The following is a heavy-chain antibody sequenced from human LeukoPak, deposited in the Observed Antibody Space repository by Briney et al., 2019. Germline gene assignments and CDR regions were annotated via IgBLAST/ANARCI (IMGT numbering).Heavy chain of an antibody. Sequence: SETLSLTCTVSGGSISNYYWSWLRQPAGKGLEWIGRIYSSGTTNYNPSLTGRVSMSVGTSKNQFSLKLSSVTAADTAVYYCAREMREDIVVVPAATVLLPYGMDVWGQGTTVTVSS. J-gene: IGHJ6*02. CDR2: IYSSGTT. CDR3: AREMREDIVVVPAATVLLPYGMDV. CDR1: GGSISNYY. D-gene: IGHD2-2*01. V-gene: IGHV4-4*07.